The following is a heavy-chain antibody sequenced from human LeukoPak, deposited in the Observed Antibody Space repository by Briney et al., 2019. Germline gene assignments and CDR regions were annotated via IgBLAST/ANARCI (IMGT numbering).Heavy chain of an antibody. CDR1: GGSISSGGYY. CDR2: IYHSGST. CDR3: AGGVGYCSSTSCYRAYYFDY. Sequence: SQTLSLTCTVSGGSISSGGYYWSWIRQPPGKGLEWIGYIYHSGSTYYNPSLKSRVTISVDRSKNQFSLKLSSVTAADTAVYYCAGGVGYCSSTSCYRAYYFDYWGQGTLVTVSS. D-gene: IGHD2-2*02. V-gene: IGHV4-30-2*01. J-gene: IGHJ4*02.